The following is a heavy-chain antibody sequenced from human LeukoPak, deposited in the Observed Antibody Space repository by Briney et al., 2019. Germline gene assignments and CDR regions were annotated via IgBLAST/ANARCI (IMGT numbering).Heavy chain of an antibody. J-gene: IGHJ5*02. Sequence: PSETLSLTCTVSGGSISSYYWSWIRQPPGKGLEWTGYIYYSGSTNYNPSLKSRVTISVDTSKNQFSLKLSSVTAADTAVYYCAREGYYYDSSGYYDPWGQGTLVTVSS. CDR1: GGSISSYY. CDR2: IYYSGST. CDR3: AREGYYYDSSGYYDP. V-gene: IGHV4-59*01. D-gene: IGHD3-22*01.